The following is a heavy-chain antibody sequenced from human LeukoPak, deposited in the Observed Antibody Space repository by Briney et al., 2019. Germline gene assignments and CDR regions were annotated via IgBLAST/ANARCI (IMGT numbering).Heavy chain of an antibody. CDR1: GFTFSSYE. Sequence: GGSLRLSCAASGFTFSSYEMNWVRQAPGKGLEWVSYISSSGSTIYYADSVKGRFTISRDNAKNSLYQQMNSLRAEDTAVYYCARVKGIVAARHFDYWGQGTLVTVSS. CDR3: ARVKGIVAARHFDY. J-gene: IGHJ4*02. V-gene: IGHV3-48*03. CDR2: ISSSGSTI. D-gene: IGHD6-13*01.